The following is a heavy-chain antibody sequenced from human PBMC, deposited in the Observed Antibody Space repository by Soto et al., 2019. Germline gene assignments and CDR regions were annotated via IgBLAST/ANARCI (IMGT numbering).Heavy chain of an antibody. D-gene: IGHD3-16*01. CDR2: IFHDGTA. CDR3: ARLVYDTRLTYMYFDF. CDR1: GVSLTSGNW. J-gene: IGHJ4*02. Sequence: SETLSLTCAVSGVSLTSGNWWTWVRQSPQRGLEYIGEIFHDGTANYYPSFERRVAMSVDTSRNQFSLKLTSVTAADTAVYFCARLVYDTRLTYMYFDFCGPGTLVTVSS. V-gene: IGHV4-4*02.